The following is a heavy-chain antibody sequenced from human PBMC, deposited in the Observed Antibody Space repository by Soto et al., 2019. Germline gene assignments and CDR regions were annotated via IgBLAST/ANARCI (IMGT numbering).Heavy chain of an antibody. CDR3: ARHGITGSYYAAFDI. V-gene: IGHV4-39*01. D-gene: IGHD1-26*01. J-gene: IGHJ3*02. CDR2: IKYSGTT. CDR1: GGSISSSRCH. Sequence: PSETLSLTCTVSGGSISSSRCHWGWIRQPPGKGLEWIASIKYSGTTFYNPSLKSRVTLSEDTSKNQFALKLSSVTAAETAVYYFARHGITGSYYAAFDIWGKGTMVTVSS.